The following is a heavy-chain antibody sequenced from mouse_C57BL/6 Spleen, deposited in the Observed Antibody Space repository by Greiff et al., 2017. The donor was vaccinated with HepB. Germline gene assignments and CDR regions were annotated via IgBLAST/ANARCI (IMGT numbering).Heavy chain of an antibody. V-gene: IGHV3-6*01. J-gene: IGHJ2*01. CDR3: ARVDWDGYFDY. D-gene: IGHD4-1*01. Sequence: ESGPGLVKPSQSLSLTCSVTGYSITSGYYWTWIRQFPGNKLEWMGYISYDGSNNYNPSLKNRISITRDTSKNQFILKLNSVTTEDTATYYCARVDWDGYFDYWGQGTTLTVSS. CDR1: GYSITSGYY. CDR2: ISYDGSN.